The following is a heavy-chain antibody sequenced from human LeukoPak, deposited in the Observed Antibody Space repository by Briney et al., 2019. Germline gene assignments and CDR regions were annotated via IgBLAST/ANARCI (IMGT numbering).Heavy chain of an antibody. CDR3: ASLIAEPFDY. CDR2: ITGKANGYAT. V-gene: IGHV3-73*01. CDR1: GFTFSGSA. J-gene: IGHJ4*02. D-gene: IGHD6-13*01. Sequence: TGGSLKLSCAASGFTFSGSAMHWVRQASGKGLEWVGRITGKANGYATSYAASVKGRFTISRDDSKNTAYLQMNSLKTEDTAVYYCASLIAEPFDYWGQGTLVTVSS.